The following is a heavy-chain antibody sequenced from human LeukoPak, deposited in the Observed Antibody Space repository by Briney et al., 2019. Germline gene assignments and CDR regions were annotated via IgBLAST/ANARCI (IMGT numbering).Heavy chain of an antibody. Sequence: ASVKVSCKASGYTFTSYAMHWVRQAPGQRLEWMGWINAGNGNTKYSQKFQGRVTITRDTSASTAYMELSSLRAEDTAVYYCAREAWSLYPGIAVAGNFDYWGQGTLVTVSS. CDR2: INAGNGNT. CDR3: AREAWSLYPGIAVAGNFDY. D-gene: IGHD6-19*01. J-gene: IGHJ4*02. CDR1: GYTFTSYA. V-gene: IGHV1-3*01.